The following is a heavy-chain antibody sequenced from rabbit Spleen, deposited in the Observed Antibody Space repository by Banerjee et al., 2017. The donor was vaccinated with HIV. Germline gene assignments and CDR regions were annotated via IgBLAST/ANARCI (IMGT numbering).Heavy chain of an antibody. CDR1: GFSFSDRDV. J-gene: IGHJ4*01. CDR2: INTYTGKP. D-gene: IGHD1-1*01. CDR3: ARDLVAVIGWNFNL. Sequence: QQQLVESGGGLVKPGASLTLTCKASGFSFSDRDVMCWVRQAPGKGLQWIACINTYTGKPVYATWPKGRFTISRTSSTTVTLQMTSLTAADTATYFCARDLVAVIGWNFNLWGPGTLVTVS. V-gene: IGHV1S45*01.